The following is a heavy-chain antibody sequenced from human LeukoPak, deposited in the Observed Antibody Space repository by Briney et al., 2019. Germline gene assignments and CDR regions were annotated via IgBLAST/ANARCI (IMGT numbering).Heavy chain of an antibody. Sequence: ASVKVSCKVSGYTLTELSMHWVRQAPGKGLEWMGGFDPKDGETTYAQKFQGRVTMTEDTSTDTAYMELSSLRSEDTAVYYCATSHPTYYDFWSGYKFSDYWGQGTLVTVSS. D-gene: IGHD3-3*01. CDR2: FDPKDGET. CDR3: ATSHPTYYDFWSGYKFSDY. CDR1: GYTLTELS. J-gene: IGHJ4*02. V-gene: IGHV1-24*01.